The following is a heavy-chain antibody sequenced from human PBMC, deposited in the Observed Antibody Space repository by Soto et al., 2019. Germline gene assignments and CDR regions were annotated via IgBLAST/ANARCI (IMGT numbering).Heavy chain of an antibody. CDR1: GGSFSDYF. D-gene: IGHD2-2*01. Sequence: SETLSLTCAVYGGSFSDYFWNWIRQPPGKGLEWIGEINHSGNTIYNPSLKSRVTISGDTSKIQFSLRLISVTAADTAVYFCARTRYCSSTSCYYDFWGPGTLVTVSS. J-gene: IGHJ4*02. CDR2: INHSGNT. V-gene: IGHV4-34*01. CDR3: ARTRYCSSTSCYYDF.